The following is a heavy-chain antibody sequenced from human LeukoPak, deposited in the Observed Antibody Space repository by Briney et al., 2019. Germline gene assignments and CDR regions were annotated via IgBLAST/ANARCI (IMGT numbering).Heavy chain of an antibody. CDR2: ISGSGDST. J-gene: IGHJ5*02. CDR1: GFTFTTYA. V-gene: IGHV3-23*01. D-gene: IGHD1-26*01. Sequence: PGASLRLSCAASGFTFTTYAMNWVSQAPGKGLEWVSVISGSGDSTYYADSVKGRFTISRDNSKNTLYLQMNSLRAEDTAVYYCAKPRIVGVKGLDPWGQGTLVTVSS. CDR3: AKPRIVGVKGLDP.